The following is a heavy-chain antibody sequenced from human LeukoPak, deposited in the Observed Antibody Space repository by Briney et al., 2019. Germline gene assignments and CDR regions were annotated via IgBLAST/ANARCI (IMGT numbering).Heavy chain of an antibody. CDR1: GFTFSNAW. D-gene: IGHD4-23*01. CDR3: TTEIGDYGGNDDY. V-gene: IGHV3-15*01. J-gene: IGHJ4*02. Sequence: SGGSLRLSCAASGFTFSNAWMSWVRQAPGKGLEWVGRIKSKTDGGTTDYAAPVKGRFTISRDDSKNTLYLQMNSLKTEDTAVYYCTTEIGDYGGNDDYWGQGTLVTVSS. CDR2: IKSKTDGGTT.